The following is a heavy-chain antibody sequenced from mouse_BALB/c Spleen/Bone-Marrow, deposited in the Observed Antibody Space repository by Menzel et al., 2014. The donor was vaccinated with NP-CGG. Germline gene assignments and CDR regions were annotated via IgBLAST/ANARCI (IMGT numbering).Heavy chain of an antibody. J-gene: IGHJ2*01. CDR3: ARCYYGNYFNY. D-gene: IGHD2-1*01. Sequence: QVHVKQSGAELVKPGASVKLSCKASGYTFTSYWMHWVKQRPGQGLEWIGEINPSNGRTNYNEKFKSKATLTVDKSSSTAYTQLSSLTSEDSAVYYCARCYYGNYFNYWGQGTTLTVSS. CDR2: INPSNGRT. V-gene: IGHV1S81*02. CDR1: GYTFTSYW.